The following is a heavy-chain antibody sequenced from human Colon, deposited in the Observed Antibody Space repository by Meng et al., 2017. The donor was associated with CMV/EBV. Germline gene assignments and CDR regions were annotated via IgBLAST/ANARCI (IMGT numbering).Heavy chain of an antibody. CDR1: GGKFSTDA. CDR3: ARHSATHSQLRGLDP. J-gene: IGHJ5*02. Sequence: GGKFSTDAFSWVRQAHGQGLEWMGSVIPVLGSPTYAPKFKGRLTMTTDESTNTGYMELRSLTSEDTAVYYCARHSATHSQLRGLDPWGQGTLVTVSS. D-gene: IGHD5-24*01. CDR2: VIPVLGSP. V-gene: IGHV1-69*11.